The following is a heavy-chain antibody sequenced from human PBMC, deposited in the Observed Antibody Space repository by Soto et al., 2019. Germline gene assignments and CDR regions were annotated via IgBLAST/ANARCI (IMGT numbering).Heavy chain of an antibody. J-gene: IGHJ4*02. CDR2: IWYDGSNK. V-gene: IGHV3-33*01. CDR1: GFTFSTYG. D-gene: IGHD1-26*01. Sequence: QVQLVESGGGVVQPGRSLRLSCAASGFTFSTYGMHWVRQAPGKGLEWVAVIWYDGSNKYYADSVTGRFTISRDNSKSTLYLQMNSLRAEDTAVYYCARDRLLGNYFDYWGQGSMVTVSS. CDR3: ARDRLLGNYFDY.